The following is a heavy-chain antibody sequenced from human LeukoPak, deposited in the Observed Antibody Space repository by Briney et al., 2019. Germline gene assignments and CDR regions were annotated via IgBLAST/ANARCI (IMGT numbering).Heavy chain of an antibody. V-gene: IGHV5-51*01. D-gene: IGHD3-16*01. CDR1: GYRFAEYW. Sequence: HGESLKISCKGSGYRFAEYWIGWVRQMPGKGLEYMGIIYPGDSEIRYSPSFPGQFTSSADKSINTAYLQWSSLKASDTAIYYCARYGAPKNGEVHFDYWGQGTLVTVSS. CDR3: ARYGAPKNGEVHFDY. CDR2: IYPGDSEI. J-gene: IGHJ4*02.